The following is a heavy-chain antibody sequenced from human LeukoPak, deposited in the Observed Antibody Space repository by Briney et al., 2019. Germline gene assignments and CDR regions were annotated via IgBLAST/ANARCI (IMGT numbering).Heavy chain of an antibody. J-gene: IGHJ5*02. Sequence: SETLSFTCAVYGGSFSGYYWSWIRQPPGKGLEWIGEINHSGSTNYNPSLKSRVTISVDTSKNQFSLKLSSVTAADTAVYYCARAEAGQLVTWFDPWGQGTLVTVSS. CDR3: ARAEAGQLVTWFDP. CDR2: INHSGST. D-gene: IGHD6-6*01. CDR1: GGSFSGYY. V-gene: IGHV4-34*01.